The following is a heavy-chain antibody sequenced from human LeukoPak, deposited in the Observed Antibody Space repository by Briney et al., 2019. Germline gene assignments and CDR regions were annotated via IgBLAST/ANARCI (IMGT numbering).Heavy chain of an antibody. Sequence: ASVKVSCKASGYTFTSYYMHWVRQAPGQGLEWMGIINPSGGSTSYAQKFQGRVTMTRDTSTSTAYMELSSLRSEDTAVYYCASAPLDYYDSSGYYFSKYYYYGMDVWGQGTTVTVSS. J-gene: IGHJ6*02. V-gene: IGHV1-46*01. CDR2: INPSGGST. CDR1: GYTFTSYY. D-gene: IGHD3-22*01. CDR3: ASAPLDYYDSSGYYFSKYYYYGMDV.